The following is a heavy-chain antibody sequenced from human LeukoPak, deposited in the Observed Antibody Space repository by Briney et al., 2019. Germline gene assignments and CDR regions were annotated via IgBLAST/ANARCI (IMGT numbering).Heavy chain of an antibody. CDR2: INHSGST. D-gene: IGHD5-12*01. J-gene: IGHJ4*02. CDR3: ARSTVDIVATIWTYYLDY. CDR1: GASISSHY. Sequence: TLSLTCTVSGASISSHYWSWIRQPPGKGLEWIGEINHSGSTNYNPSLKSRVTISVDTSKNQFSLKLSSVTAADTAVYYCARSTVDIVATIWTYYLDYWGQGTLVTVSS. V-gene: IGHV4-34*01.